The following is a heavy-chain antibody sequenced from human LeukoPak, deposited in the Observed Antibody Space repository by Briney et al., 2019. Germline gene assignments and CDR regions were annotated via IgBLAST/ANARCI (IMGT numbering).Heavy chain of an antibody. CDR2: IDWDDDK. J-gene: IGHJ4*02. CDR1: GFSLDASGMS. V-gene: IGHV2-70*01. D-gene: IGHD1-26*01. CDR3: ARILRRRIVGADFDY. Sequence: SGPTLVNPTQPLTLTCTFSGFSLDASGMSVSWIRQPPGKALEWLALIDWDDDKYYSTSLKTRLTISKDTSKNQVVLTMTNVDPLDTGTYYCARILRRRIVGADFDYWGLGTFVTVSS.